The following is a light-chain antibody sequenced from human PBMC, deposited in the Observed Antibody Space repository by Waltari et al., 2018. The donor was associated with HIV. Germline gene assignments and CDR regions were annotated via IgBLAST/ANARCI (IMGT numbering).Light chain of an antibody. Sequence: QSVLTQPPSVSGAPGQRVTIPCTGSSSNIGAGYDLHWYQQLPGTAPKLLIYGNSNRPSGVPDRFSGSKSGTSASLAITGLQAEDEADYYCQSYDSSLSGPWVFGGGTKLTVL. V-gene: IGLV1-40*01. CDR2: GNS. J-gene: IGLJ3*02. CDR1: SSNIGAGYD. CDR3: QSYDSSLSGPWV.